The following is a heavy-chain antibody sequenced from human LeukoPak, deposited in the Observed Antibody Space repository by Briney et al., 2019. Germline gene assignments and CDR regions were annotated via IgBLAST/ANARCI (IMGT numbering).Heavy chain of an antibody. D-gene: IGHD6-19*01. Sequence: GGSLRLSCAASGFTFSDYYMSWIRQAPGKGLEYVSAISSNGGDTYYANSVKGRFTISRDNSKNMLYLQMGSLRPEDMAVYYCARERGSSGWTFDYWGQGTLVTVSS. CDR3: ARERGSSGWTFDY. J-gene: IGHJ4*02. V-gene: IGHV3-64*01. CDR1: GFTFSDYY. CDR2: ISSNGGDT.